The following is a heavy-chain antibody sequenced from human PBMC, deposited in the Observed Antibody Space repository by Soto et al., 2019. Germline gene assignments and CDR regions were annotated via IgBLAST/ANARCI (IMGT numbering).Heavy chain of an antibody. CDR1: GDSVSSNRAA. J-gene: IGHJ2*01. CDR3: ARDIAAAGTGGLYWYFDL. V-gene: IGHV6-1*01. D-gene: IGHD6-13*01. Sequence: QVQLQPSGPGLVKPSQTLSLTCAISGDSVSSNRAAWNWIRPSPSRGPEWLGRTYYRSKWYNDYAVSVKSRRTSNPDTAKNQGSRQRNSVTPEDTAVDYCARDIAAAGTGGLYWYFDLWGRGTLVTVSS. CDR2: TYYRSKWYN.